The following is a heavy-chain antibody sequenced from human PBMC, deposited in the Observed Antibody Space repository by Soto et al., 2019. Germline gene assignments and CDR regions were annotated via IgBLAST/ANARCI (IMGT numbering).Heavy chain of an antibody. V-gene: IGHV4-38-2*02. CDR3: ARVTMVIRDSDHFGVDV. Sequence: PSETLSLTCLVSGFPISSTYSWGWIRQPPGKGLAWIGSISHSGTTSYSPSLTSRVSISVDTSKNQVSLKLTSVTAADTAVYFCARVTMVIRDSDHFGVDVWGHGTTVTVSS. D-gene: IGHD4-17*01. CDR1: GFPISSTYS. CDR2: ISHSGTT. J-gene: IGHJ6*02.